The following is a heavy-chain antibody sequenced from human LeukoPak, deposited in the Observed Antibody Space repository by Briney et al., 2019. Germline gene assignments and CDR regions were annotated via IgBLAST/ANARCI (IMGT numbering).Heavy chain of an antibody. Sequence: GGSLRLSCAASGFTFSSYEMNWVRQAPGKGLEWVSYISSSGSTIYYADSVKGGFTISRDNAKNSLYLQMNSLRAEETAGYYCGRETMVRGVNTFDYWGQGTLVTVSS. CDR1: GFTFSSYE. CDR2: ISSSGSTI. D-gene: IGHD3-10*01. J-gene: IGHJ4*02. CDR3: GRETMVRGVNTFDY. V-gene: IGHV3-48*03.